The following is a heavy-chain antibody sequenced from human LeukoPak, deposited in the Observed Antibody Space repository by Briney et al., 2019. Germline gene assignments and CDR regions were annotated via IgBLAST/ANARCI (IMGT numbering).Heavy chain of an antibody. D-gene: IGHD3-22*01. V-gene: IGHV3-21*01. CDR3: AVTTYYYDSSGYSEVGYFQH. CDR2: ISSSSSYI. J-gene: IGHJ1*01. CDR1: GFTFSSYS. Sequence: GGSLRLSCAASGFTFSSYSMNWVRQAPGKGLEWVSSISSSSSYIYYADSVKGRFTISRDNAKNSLYLQMNSLRAEDTAVYYCAVTTYYYDSSGYSEVGYFQHWGQGTLVTVSS.